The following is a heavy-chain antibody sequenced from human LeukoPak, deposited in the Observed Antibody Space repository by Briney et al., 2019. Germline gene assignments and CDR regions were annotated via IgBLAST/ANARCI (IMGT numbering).Heavy chain of an antibody. J-gene: IGHJ5*01. CDR1: GGSISPYF. D-gene: IGHD1-1*01. CDR2: ISYTGHT. Sequence: SETLSLTCTVSGGSISPYFWSWIRQSPGKGLDWIGYISYTGHTNYNPSLRGRVTISVDTSKNQLSLKLTSVTAADTGVYYCARDHLETTVITGIKGFDPWGPGTLVSVSS. CDR3: ARDHLETTVITGIKGFDP. V-gene: IGHV4-59*01.